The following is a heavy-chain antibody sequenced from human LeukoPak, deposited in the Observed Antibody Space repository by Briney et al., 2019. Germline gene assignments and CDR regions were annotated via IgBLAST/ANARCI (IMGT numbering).Heavy chain of an antibody. D-gene: IGHD5-12*01. Sequence: SETLSLTCAVSGGSISSGGYSWSWIRQPPGKGLEWIGFIYPSGSTDYNPSLQSRVTISLDKSKNQFSPKLRSVTAADTAVYYCARAADSGGHEFDSWGQGTLVTVSS. J-gene: IGHJ4*02. CDR3: ARAADSGGHEFDS. V-gene: IGHV4-30-2*01. CDR1: GGSISSGGYS. CDR2: IYPSGST.